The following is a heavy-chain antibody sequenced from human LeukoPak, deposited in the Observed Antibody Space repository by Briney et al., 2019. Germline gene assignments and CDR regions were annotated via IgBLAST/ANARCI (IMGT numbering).Heavy chain of an antibody. V-gene: IGHV3-30*02. CDR3: ANGGGYFLH. CDR1: GFTFRTYG. CDR2: IRFDGNTE. Sequence: GGSLRLSCVASGFTFRTYGMHWVRQAPGKGLEWVAFIRFDGNTEKYADFVEGRFTVSRDNAKNTLYLQMDTLRPEDTALYYCANGGGYFLHWGQGTLVTVAS. J-gene: IGHJ1*01. D-gene: IGHD3-16*01.